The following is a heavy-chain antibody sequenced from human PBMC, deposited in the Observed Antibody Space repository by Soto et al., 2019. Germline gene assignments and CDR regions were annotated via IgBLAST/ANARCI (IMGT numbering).Heavy chain of an antibody. CDR1: GFIFHDYA. CDR2: INWNGGKI. CDR3: VKDWGITVNGNYFES. D-gene: IGHD1-20*01. V-gene: IGHV3-9*01. Sequence: EEQLVESGGGLVQPGMSLRLSCAASGFIFHDYAMHWVRQAPGKGLEWVSGINWNGGKIDYADSVKGRFTISRDNGKNSLFLQMNSLRPEDTAVYYCVKDWGITVNGNYFESWGQGTLVAVSS. J-gene: IGHJ4*02.